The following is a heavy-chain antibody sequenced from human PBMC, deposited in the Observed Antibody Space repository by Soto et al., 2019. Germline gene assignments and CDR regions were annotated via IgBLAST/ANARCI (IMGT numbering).Heavy chain of an antibody. CDR3: ASGGNELAGADY. CDR2: INAGNGNT. CDR1: GYTFTNYA. Sequence: ASVKVSCKASGYTFTNYAMHWVRQAPGQRLEWMGWINAGNGNTKYSQKFQGRVTITRDTSASTAYMEMSSLRSEDTAVYYCASGGNELAGADYWGQGALVTVSS. J-gene: IGHJ4*02. V-gene: IGHV1-3*01. D-gene: IGHD2-15*01.